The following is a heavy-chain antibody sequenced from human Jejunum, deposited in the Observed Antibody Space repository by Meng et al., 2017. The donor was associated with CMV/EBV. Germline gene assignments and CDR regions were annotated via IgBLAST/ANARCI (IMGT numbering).Heavy chain of an antibody. CDR3: AKSYYDFWSGHSDMVDY. J-gene: IGHJ4*02. CDR2: MQYDGTKT. CDR1: FSSYG. Sequence: FSSYGMHWVRQAPGKGLEWVSFMQYDGTKTYYADSVKGRFTIYRDNSKNTVYLQMNSLRAEDTAVYYCAKSYYDFWSGHSDMVDYWGQGNLVTVSS. V-gene: IGHV3-30*02. D-gene: IGHD3-3*01.